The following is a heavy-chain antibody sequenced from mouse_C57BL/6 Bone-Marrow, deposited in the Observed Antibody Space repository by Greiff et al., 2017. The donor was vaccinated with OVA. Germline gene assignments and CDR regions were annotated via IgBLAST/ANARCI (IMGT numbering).Heavy chain of an antibody. CDR2: IDPEDGET. Sequence: VQLQQSGAELVKPGASVKLSCTASGFNIKDYYMHWVKQRTEQGLEWIGRIDPEDGETKYALKFQGKATITADTSSNTAYLQLSSLTSEDTAVYYCARHYGSSYLYFDYWGQGTTLTVSS. V-gene: IGHV14-2*01. J-gene: IGHJ2*01. CDR3: ARHYGSSYLYFDY. D-gene: IGHD1-1*01. CDR1: GFNIKDYY.